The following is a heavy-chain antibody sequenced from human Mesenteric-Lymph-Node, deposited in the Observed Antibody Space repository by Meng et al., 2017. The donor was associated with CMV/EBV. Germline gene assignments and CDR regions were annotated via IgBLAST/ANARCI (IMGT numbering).Heavy chain of an antibody. D-gene: IGHD1-26*01. J-gene: IGHJ4*02. Sequence: GFTFSNAWMSWVRQAPGKGLEWVGRIKSKTDGGTTDYAAPVKGRFTISRDDSKNTLYLQMNSLKTEDTAVYYCTTAPGIVGASAFDYWGQGTLVTVSS. CDR1: GFTFSNAW. V-gene: IGHV3-15*01. CDR2: IKSKTDGGTT. CDR3: TTAPGIVGASAFDY.